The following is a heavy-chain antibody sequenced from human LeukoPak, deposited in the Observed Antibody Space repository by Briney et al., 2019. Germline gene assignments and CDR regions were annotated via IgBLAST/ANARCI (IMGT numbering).Heavy chain of an antibody. J-gene: IGHJ6*03. Sequence: PGGSLRLSCAASGFTFSSYSMNWVRQAPGKGLEWVSSISSSSSYIYYADSVKGRFTISRDNAKNSLYLQMNSLRAEDTAVYYCAKQGIAAAGTLGHYYYYYMDVWGKGTTVTISS. V-gene: IGHV3-21*01. CDR3: AKQGIAAAGTLGHYYYYYMDV. CDR2: ISSSSSYI. D-gene: IGHD6-13*01. CDR1: GFTFSSYS.